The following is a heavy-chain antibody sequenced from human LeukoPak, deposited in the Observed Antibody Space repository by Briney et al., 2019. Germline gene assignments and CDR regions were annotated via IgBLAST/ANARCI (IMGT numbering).Heavy chain of an antibody. D-gene: IGHD1-26*01. CDR3: ARDPYSGNYGDYYYYYMDV. V-gene: IGHV3-21*01. J-gene: IGHJ6*03. Sequence: GGSLRLSCAAFRFTFSYYSMNWVRQAPGKGLEWVASISSSSRVIYYADAVKGRFTISRDNAESSLFLQMNSLRAEDTAMYYCARDPYSGNYGDYYYYYMDVWGKGTTVTISS. CDR1: RFTFSYYS. CDR2: ISSSSRVI.